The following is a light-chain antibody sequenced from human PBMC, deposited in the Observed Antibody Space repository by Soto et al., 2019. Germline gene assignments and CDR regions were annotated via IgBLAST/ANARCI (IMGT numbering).Light chain of an antibody. CDR3: AAWDDRLNGVV. CDR1: NSNVGSNT. Sequence: QPVLTQPPSASGTPGQRVTISCSGSNSNVGSNTVNWYQQLPGTAPKLLIYSNNQRPSGVPDRFSGSKSGTSASLAISGLQSEDEADYYCAAWDDRLNGVVFGGGTQLTVL. CDR2: SNN. V-gene: IGLV1-44*01. J-gene: IGLJ2*01.